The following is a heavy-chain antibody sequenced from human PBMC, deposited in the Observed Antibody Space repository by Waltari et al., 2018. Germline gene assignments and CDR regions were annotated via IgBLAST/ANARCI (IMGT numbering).Heavy chain of an antibody. J-gene: IGHJ4*02. CDR3: ARGEAAVAEFDY. Sequence: EVQLVESGGGLIQPGGSLRLSCAASGFTVSSNYMSWVRQAPGKGLEWVSVIYSGGSTYYADAGKGRFTISRDNSKNTLYLQMNSRRAEDTAVYYCARGEAAVAEFDYWGQGTLVTVSS. V-gene: IGHV3-53*01. CDR2: IYSGGST. CDR1: GFTVSSNY. D-gene: IGHD6-19*01.